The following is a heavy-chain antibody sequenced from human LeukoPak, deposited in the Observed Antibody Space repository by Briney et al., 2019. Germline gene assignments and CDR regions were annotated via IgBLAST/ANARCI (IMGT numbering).Heavy chain of an antibody. J-gene: IGHJ4*01. CDR3: ARSSWSLFDY. CDR2: IYHSGST. D-gene: IGHD1-26*01. V-gene: IGHV4-38-2*02. CDR1: GYSISSGYY. Sequence: SETLSLTCTVSGYSISSGYYWGWIRQPPGKGLEWIGNIYHSGSTYNNPSLKSRVTISVDTSKNQFSLKVTSVTAADTAVYYCARSSWSLFDYWGQGTLVTVSS.